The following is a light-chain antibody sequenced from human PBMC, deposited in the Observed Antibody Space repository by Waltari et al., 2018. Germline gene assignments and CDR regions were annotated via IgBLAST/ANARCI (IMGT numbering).Light chain of an antibody. Sequence: DVVMTQSPLSLPVPVGRPAAISCKSSQSLVHSDGTTNLAWFQQRPGQSPRRLNYKVTNRESGGPDRFSASGSGTDVTLKISRVEAEDVGVYYCMQGTHWPLTFGGGTKVEIK. J-gene: IGKJ4*01. CDR1: QSLVHSDGTTN. CDR3: MQGTHWPLT. V-gene: IGKV2-30*02. CDR2: KVT.